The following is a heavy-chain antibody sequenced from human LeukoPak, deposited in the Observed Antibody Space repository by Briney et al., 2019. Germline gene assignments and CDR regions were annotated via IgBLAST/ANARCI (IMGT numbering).Heavy chain of an antibody. J-gene: IGHJ4*02. Sequence: PGRSLRLSCAASGFTFNNHGMHWVRQAPGKGLEWVAVISHDGSDKYYGDSVKGRFTISRDNSKNALYLQMNSLRTEDTAVYYCAKKWSSAASGTCAIDHWGQGTQVIVSS. CDR2: ISHDGSDK. D-gene: IGHD2-2*01. V-gene: IGHV3-30*18. CDR1: GFTFNNHG. CDR3: AKKWSSAASGTCAIDH.